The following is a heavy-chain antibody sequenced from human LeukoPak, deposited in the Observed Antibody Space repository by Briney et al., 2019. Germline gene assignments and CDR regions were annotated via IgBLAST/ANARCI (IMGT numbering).Heavy chain of an antibody. CDR3: ARGAVVAATGRKEYYYYYGMDV. V-gene: IGHV3-11*01. CDR2: ISSSGSTI. D-gene: IGHD2-15*01. J-gene: IGHJ6*02. CDR1: GFIVSSNY. Sequence: KTGGSLRLSCAASGFIVSSNYMSWIRQAPGKGLEWVSYISSSGSTIYYADSVKGRFTISRDNAKNSLYLQMNSLRAEDTAVYYCARGAVVAATGRKEYYYYYGMDVWGQGTTVTVSS.